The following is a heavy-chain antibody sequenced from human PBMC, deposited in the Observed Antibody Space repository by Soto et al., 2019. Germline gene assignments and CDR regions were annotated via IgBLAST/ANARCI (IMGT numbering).Heavy chain of an antibody. CDR3: ARTGGMDV. CDR2: INHSGST. J-gene: IGHJ6*02. CDR1: GGSFSGYY. Sequence: SETLSLTCAVYGGSFSGYYWSWLRQPPGKGPEWIGEINHSGSTKYNPSLENRVTISVDTPKNQFSLKLNSVSAADTAVYYCARTGGMDVWSQGATVTVS. V-gene: IGHV4-34*01.